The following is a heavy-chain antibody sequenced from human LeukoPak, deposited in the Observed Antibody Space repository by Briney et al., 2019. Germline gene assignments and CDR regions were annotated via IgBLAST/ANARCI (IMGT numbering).Heavy chain of an antibody. CDR1: GSTVGKDS. CDR3: LSLGDDPPA. Sequence: VRCLRLSCASAGSTVGKDSVSWVRQTPGKRLEWVAVISYDARNKYYAESVKGRSTISRDNSKNTLSLQMNSLTTEDTAMYYCLSLGDDPPARGQGTLVTVSS. D-gene: IGHD3-16*01. V-gene: IGHV3-30*04. CDR2: ISYDARNK. J-gene: IGHJ4*02.